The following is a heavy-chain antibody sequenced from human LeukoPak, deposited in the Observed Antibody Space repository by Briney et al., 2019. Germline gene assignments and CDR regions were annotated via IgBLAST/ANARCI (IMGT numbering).Heavy chain of an antibody. CDR3: ARDLEGSGSFYRPSYDY. CDR1: GFTVSSNY. CDR2: IYSGGST. D-gene: IGHD3-10*01. V-gene: IGHV3-53*01. Sequence: GGSLRLSCAASGFTVSSNYMSWVRQAPGQGLEWVSVIYSGGSTYYADSVKGRFTISRDISKNTVYLQMNSLRAEDTAVYYCARDLEGSGSFYRPSYDYWGQGTLVTVSS. J-gene: IGHJ4*02.